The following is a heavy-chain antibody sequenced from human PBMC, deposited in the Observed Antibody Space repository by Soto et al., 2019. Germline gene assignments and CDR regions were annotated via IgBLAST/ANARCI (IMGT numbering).Heavy chain of an antibody. CDR1: GGTFSIYA. CDR3: ARVGLNSSGPFDP. D-gene: IGHD6-19*01. V-gene: IGHV1-69*13. CDR2: IIPIFGTA. Sequence: SVKVSCKXSGGTFSIYAISWVRQAPGQGLEWMGGIIPIFGTANYAQKFQGRVTITADESTSTAYMELSSLRSEDTAVYYCARVGLNSSGPFDPWGQGTLVTVSS. J-gene: IGHJ5*02.